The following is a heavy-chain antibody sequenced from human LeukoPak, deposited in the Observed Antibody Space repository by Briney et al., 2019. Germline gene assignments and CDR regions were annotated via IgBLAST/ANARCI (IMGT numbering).Heavy chain of an antibody. V-gene: IGHV1-2*06. D-gene: IGHD5-18*01. CDR3: ARPHGYSYGPSFDY. CDR1: GYTFTGYY. Sequence: ASVKVSCKASGYTFTGYYMHWVRQAPGQGLECMGRINPNSGGTNYAQKFQGRVTMTRDTSISTAYMELGRLRSDDTAVYYCARPHGYSYGPSFDYWGQGTLVTVSS. CDR2: INPNSGGT. J-gene: IGHJ4*02.